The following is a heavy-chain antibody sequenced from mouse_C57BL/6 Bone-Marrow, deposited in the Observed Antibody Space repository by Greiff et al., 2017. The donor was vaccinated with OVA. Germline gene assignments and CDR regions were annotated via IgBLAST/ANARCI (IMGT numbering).Heavy chain of an antibody. V-gene: IGHV1-26*01. CDR1: GYTFTDYY. J-gene: IGHJ2*01. Sequence: EVQLQQSGPELVKPGASVKISCKASGYTFTDYYMNWVKQSHGKSLEWIGDINPNNGGTSYNQKFKGKATLTVDKSSSTAYMELRSLTSEDSAVYYCARRAYYKAFDYWGQGTTLTVSS. D-gene: IGHD2-12*01. CDR2: INPNNGGT. CDR3: ARRAYYKAFDY.